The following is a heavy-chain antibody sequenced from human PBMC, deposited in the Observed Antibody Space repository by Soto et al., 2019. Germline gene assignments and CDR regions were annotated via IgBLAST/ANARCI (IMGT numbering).Heavy chain of an antibody. CDR2: TYPGDSDT. Sequence: SLKISCKGAGYSFTSYCIGWVRQMPGKGLEWMGITYPGDSDTRYSPSFQGQVTISADKSISTAYLQWSSLKASDTAMYYCARLGCSSTSCYHYYYYYYMDVWGKGTTVTVSS. D-gene: IGHD2-2*01. V-gene: IGHV5-51*01. CDR3: ARLGCSSTSCYHYYYYYYMDV. J-gene: IGHJ6*03. CDR1: GYSFTSYC.